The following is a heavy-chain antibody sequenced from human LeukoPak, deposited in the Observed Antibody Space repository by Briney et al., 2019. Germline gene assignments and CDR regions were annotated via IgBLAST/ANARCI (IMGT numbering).Heavy chain of an antibody. CDR3: AGTPQSYDFWSGYPAYYLYYYMPL. J-gene: IGHJ6*03. CDR1: VYTFTSYG. D-gene: IGHD3-3*01. CDR2: ISAYNGNT. Sequence: ASVTVSFTSTVYTFTSYGINWVRLAPGQGLERVGWISAYNGNTNYAQKLQSRVTMTTDTSTNTSYLELRSLRSDDTAVYYCAGTPQSYDFWSGYPAYYLYYYMPLWAREPAVTFSS. V-gene: IGHV1-18*01.